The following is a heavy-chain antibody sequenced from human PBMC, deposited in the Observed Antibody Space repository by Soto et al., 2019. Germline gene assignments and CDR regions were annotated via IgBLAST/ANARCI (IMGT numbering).Heavy chain of an antibody. Sequence: PSETLSLTCTVSGGSISSGDYYFICIRQPPWKGLELIGYIYYSGSTYYNPSLKSRVAISVDTSKNQFSLKLSSVTAADTAVYYCAREWATVVTRFDYWGQGTLVTVSS. CDR3: AREWATVVTRFDY. CDR2: IYYSGST. J-gene: IGHJ4*02. D-gene: IGHD4-17*01. V-gene: IGHV4-30-4*01. CDR1: GGSISSGDYY.